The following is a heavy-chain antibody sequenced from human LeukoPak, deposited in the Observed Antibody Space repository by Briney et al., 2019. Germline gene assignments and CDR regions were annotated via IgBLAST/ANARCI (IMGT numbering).Heavy chain of an antibody. CDR1: GGSISSGDYY. CDR2: IYYSGST. CDR3: ARDQTDYYDSSGDAFDI. D-gene: IGHD3-22*01. Sequence: SETLSLTCTVSGGSISSGDYYWSWIRQPPGKGLEWIGYIYYSGSTNYNPSLKSRVTISVDTSKNQFSLKLSSVTAADTAVYYCARDQTDYYDSSGDAFDIWGQGTMVTVSS. J-gene: IGHJ3*02. V-gene: IGHV4-61*08.